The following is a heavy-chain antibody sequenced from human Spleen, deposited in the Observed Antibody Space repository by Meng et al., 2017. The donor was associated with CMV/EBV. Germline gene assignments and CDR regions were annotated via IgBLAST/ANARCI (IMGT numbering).Heavy chain of an antibody. J-gene: IGHJ4*02. D-gene: IGHD6-19*01. V-gene: IGHV3-23*01. CDR1: GFTCRAYS. CDR2: IGGSGDKT. Sequence: ADSGFTCRAYSMNWVRQAPGRGLEWVSTIGGSGDKTYYTDSVYGRFTISRDNSRNTLFLQMSSLRGEDTAVYYCARVFSTGYHYFDYWGQGTLVTVSS. CDR3: ARVFSTGYHYFDY.